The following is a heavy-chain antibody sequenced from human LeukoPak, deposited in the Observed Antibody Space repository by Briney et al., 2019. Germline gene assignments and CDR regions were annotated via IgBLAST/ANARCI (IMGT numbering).Heavy chain of an antibody. J-gene: IGHJ4*02. Sequence: GGSLRLSCAASGFTFKRYAMSWVRQAPGKGPEGCSAISERGSETFYADSVKGPFTISRDNSKNNLFLQMTSMRTEDTAVYYCAKAGPQRHPDFDYWGQGTLVTVSS. CDR2: ISERGSET. CDR1: GFTFKRYA. V-gene: IGHV3-23*01. D-gene: IGHD1-1*01. CDR3: AKAGPQRHPDFDY.